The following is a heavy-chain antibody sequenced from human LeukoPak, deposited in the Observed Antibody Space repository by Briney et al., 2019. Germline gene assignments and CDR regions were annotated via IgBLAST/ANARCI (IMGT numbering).Heavy chain of an antibody. Sequence: GGSLRLSCAASGFTFSSYAMHWVRQAPGKGLEYVSAISSNGGSTYYANSVKGRFTISRDNSKNTLYLQMGSLRAEDMAVYYCARDTTYYYYYMDVWGKGTTVTISS. CDR2: ISSNGGST. V-gene: IGHV3-64*01. D-gene: IGHD1-1*01. CDR1: GFTFSSYA. J-gene: IGHJ6*03. CDR3: ARDTTYYYYYMDV.